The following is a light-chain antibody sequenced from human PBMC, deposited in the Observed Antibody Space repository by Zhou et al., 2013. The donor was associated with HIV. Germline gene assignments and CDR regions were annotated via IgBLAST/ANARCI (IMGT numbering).Light chain of an antibody. CDR3: QQRSQWSRP. CDR1: QSVTSSY. Sequence: EIVLTQSPGTLSLSPGERATLSCRASQSVTSSYLAWYQQKPGQAPRLLIYDASSRATAIPDRFSGSGSGTDFTLTISRLEPEDFAVYYCQQRSQWSRPFGQGTKGGTQT. V-gene: IGKV3D-20*02. CDR2: DAS. J-gene: IGKJ1*01.